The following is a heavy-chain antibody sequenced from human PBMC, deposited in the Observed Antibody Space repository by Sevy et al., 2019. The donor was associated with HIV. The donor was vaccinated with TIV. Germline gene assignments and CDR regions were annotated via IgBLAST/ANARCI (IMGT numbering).Heavy chain of an antibody. CDR3: ARAITGTTHYFDY. Sequence: GGSLRLSCAASGFTFSDYYMSWIRQAPGKGLEWVSYISSSGSTTYYADSVKGRFTISRDNAKNSLYLQMNSLRAEDTAVYYCARAITGTTHYFDYWGQGTLVTVSS. J-gene: IGHJ4*02. D-gene: IGHD1-20*01. CDR2: ISSSGSTT. CDR1: GFTFSDYY. V-gene: IGHV3-11*01.